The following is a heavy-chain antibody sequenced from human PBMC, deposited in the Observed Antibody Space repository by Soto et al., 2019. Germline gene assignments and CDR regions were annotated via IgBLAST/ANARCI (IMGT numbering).Heavy chain of an antibody. V-gene: IGHV4-4*07. CDR2: IYTSGST. D-gene: IGHD3-9*01. Sequence: SETLSLACTVSGGSISSYYWSWIRQPAGKGLEWIGRIYTSGSTNYNPSLKSRVTMSVDTSKNQFSLKLSSVTAADTAVYYCARDILTGWTDYYYGMDVWGQGTTVTVSS. CDR3: ARDILTGWTDYYYGMDV. CDR1: GGSISSYY. J-gene: IGHJ6*02.